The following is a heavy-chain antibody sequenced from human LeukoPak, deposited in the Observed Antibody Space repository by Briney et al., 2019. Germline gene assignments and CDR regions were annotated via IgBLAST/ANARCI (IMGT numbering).Heavy chain of an antibody. J-gene: IGHJ4*02. CDR2: IYYSGST. V-gene: IGHV4-59*01. CDR1: GGSISSDY. D-gene: IGHD3-22*01. Sequence: SETLSLTCTVSGGSISSDYWSWIRQPPGKGLEWIGYIYYSGSTNYNPSLKSRVTMSVDTSKNQFSLKLSSVTAADTAVYYCARGPARGSSGYYHPFDYWGQGKLVVVSS. CDR3: ARGPARGSSGYYHPFDY.